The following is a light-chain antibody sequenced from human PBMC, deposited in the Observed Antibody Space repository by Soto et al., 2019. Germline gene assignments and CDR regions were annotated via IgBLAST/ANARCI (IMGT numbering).Light chain of an antibody. V-gene: IGKV3-20*01. Sequence: EIVLTQSPGTLSLSPGKRVTLSCRASQSISSTYLAWYQQKPGQAPRLLIYGASSRATGIPDRFSGSGSGTDFTLTISRLEPEDFAVYYCQQYDSAARTFGQWKKVEVQ. CDR3: QQYDSAART. CDR1: QSISSTY. CDR2: GAS. J-gene: IGKJ1*01.